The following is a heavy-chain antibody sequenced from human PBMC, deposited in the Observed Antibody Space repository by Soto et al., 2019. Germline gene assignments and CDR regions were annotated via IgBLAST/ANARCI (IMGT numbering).Heavy chain of an antibody. CDR1: GFTFSSYA. J-gene: IGHJ6*03. V-gene: IGHV3-23*01. D-gene: IGHD6-13*01. CDR3: AKRSFGIQRTGLAAAGYYYYMDV. CDR2: ISGSGGST. Sequence: GGSLRLSCAASGFTFSSYAMSWVRQAPGKGLEWVSAISGSGGSTYYADSVKGRFTISRDNSKNTLYLQMNSLRAEDTAVYYCAKRSFGIQRTGLAAAGYYYYMDVWGKGTTVTVPS.